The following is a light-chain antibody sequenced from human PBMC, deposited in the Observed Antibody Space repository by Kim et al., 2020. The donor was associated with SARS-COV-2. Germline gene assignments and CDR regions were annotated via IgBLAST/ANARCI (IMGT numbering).Light chain of an antibody. CDR3: SSYTSSNTLYV. Sequence: SITISCTGTSSDVGGYNYVSWYQQHPGKAPKLMIYDVSDRPSGISNRFSGSKSGNTASLTISGRQAEDEADYYCSSYTSSNTLYVFGTGTKVTVL. J-gene: IGLJ1*01. V-gene: IGLV2-14*03. CDR2: DVS. CDR1: SSDVGGYNY.